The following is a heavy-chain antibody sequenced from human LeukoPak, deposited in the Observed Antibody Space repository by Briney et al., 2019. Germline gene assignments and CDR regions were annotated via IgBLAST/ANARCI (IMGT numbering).Heavy chain of an antibody. CDR2: IKQDGSGK. D-gene: IGHD5-18*01. Sequence: GGSLRLSCAASGFTFSSYWMSWVRQAPGKGLEWVANIKQDGSGKYYVDSVKGRFTISRDNAKNSLYLQMNSLRAEDTAVYYCARVRTLRNQQLWSHNYYYYGMDVWGQGTTVTVSS. J-gene: IGHJ6*02. V-gene: IGHV3-7*01. CDR1: GFTFSSYW. CDR3: ARVRTLRNQQLWSHNYYYYGMDV.